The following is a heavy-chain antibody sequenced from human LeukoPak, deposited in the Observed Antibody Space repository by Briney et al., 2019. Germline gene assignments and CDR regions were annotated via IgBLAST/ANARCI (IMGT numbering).Heavy chain of an antibody. D-gene: IGHD4-17*01. CDR2: ISSSSSTI. CDR1: GFTFSSYS. J-gene: IGHJ6*02. CDR3: ARDSGAVTTHYYYGMDV. V-gene: IGHV3-48*04. Sequence: GGSLRLSCAASGFTFSSYSMNWVRQAPGKGLEWVLYISSSSSTIYYADSVKGRFTISRDNAKNSLYLQINSLRAEDTAVYYCARDSGAVTTHYYYGMDVWGQGTTVTVSS.